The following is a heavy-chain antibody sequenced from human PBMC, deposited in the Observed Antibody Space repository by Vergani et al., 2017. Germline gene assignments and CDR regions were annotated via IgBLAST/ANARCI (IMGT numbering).Heavy chain of an antibody. D-gene: IGHD2-21*01. V-gene: IGHV3-9*01. Sequence: EVDLVESGGGLVQPGGSLRLSCAASGITFCKFCMHWVRQGPGKGLEWVSGISWNSGAVDSADTVRGRITISRDNAKISLFLEMNSLSFEDTAVYFSTKESVYHHDSGGNSYDPCTVFNRWDQRTLVTVSS. CDR3: TKESVYHHDSGGNSYDPCTVFNR. J-gene: IGHJ3*01. CDR1: GITFCKFC. CDR2: ISWNSGAV.